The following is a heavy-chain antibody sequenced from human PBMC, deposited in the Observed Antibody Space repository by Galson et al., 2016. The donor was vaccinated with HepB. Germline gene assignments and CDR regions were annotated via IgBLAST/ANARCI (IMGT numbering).Heavy chain of an antibody. D-gene: IGHD3-3*01. CDR1: GFTFSSYW. CDR3: ASTRYDFWRRGMDV. CDR2: IKQDGSEK. J-gene: IGHJ6*02. Sequence: SLRLSCAASGFTFSSYWMSWVRQAPGKGLEWVANIKQDGSEKYYVDSVKGRFTISRDNAKNSLYLQMNSLRAEHTAVYYSASTRYDFWRRGMDVWGQGTTVTVSS. V-gene: IGHV3-7*03.